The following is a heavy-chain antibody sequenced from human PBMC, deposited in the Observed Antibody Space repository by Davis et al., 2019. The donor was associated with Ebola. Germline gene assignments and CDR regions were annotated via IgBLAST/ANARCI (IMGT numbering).Heavy chain of an antibody. CDR1: GFTFSGSA. Sequence: GESLKISCAASGFTFSGSAMHWVRQASGKGLEWVGRIRSKANSYATAYAASVKGRFTISRDDSKNTLYLQMNSLKTEDTAVYYCTAYYGSGSYPFDYWGQGTLVTVSS. J-gene: IGHJ4*02. CDR2: IRSKANSYAT. D-gene: IGHD3-10*01. V-gene: IGHV3-73*01. CDR3: TAYYGSGSYPFDY.